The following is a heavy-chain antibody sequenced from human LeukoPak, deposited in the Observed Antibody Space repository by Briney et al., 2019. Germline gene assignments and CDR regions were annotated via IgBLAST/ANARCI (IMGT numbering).Heavy chain of an antibody. CDR3: ARETSGWCFGF. J-gene: IGHJ4*02. V-gene: IGHV3-7*01. D-gene: IGHD6-19*01. CDR2: IKQDGSEQ. CDR1: GFRFWSYR. Sequence: PGGSLRLSCAASGFRFWSYRMSWVRQAPGKGLEWVANIKQDGSEQYYVDSVKGRFTVSRDNAKNELYLDMNSLRGEDTAVYYCARETSGWCFGFWGQGILVTVSS.